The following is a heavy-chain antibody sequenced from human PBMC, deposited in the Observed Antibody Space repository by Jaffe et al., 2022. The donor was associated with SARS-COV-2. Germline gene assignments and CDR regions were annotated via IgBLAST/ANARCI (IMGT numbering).Heavy chain of an antibody. CDR1: GGSITSSSYY. D-gene: IGHD2-2*01. J-gene: IGHJ6*02. Sequence: LQLQESGPGLVKPSETLSLTCTVSGGSITSSSYYWGWIRQPPGKGLEWIGSIYYTGSTYYNPSLKSRVTISVDTSKNQFSLKLNSVTAADTAVYHCARDLACSTTSCWDYYYYGMDVWGQGTTVTVSS. V-gene: IGHV4-39*02. CDR3: ARDLACSTTSCWDYYYYGMDV. CDR2: IYYTGST.